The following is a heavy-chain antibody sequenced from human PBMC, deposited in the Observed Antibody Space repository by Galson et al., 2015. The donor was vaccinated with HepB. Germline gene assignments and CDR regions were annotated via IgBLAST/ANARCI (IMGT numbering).Heavy chain of an antibody. CDR1: GFTFSNYA. D-gene: IGHD3-16*02. J-gene: IGHJ2*01. CDR2: VSGTGGST. Sequence: SLRLSCAASGFTFSNYAVGWVRQAPGKGPEWVSTVSGTGGSTYSADSVKGRFTISRDNSQNTLFLQMDSLKAEDTAVYYCARLSFYEYVWGSYRQPWYLELRGRGPLVTVSS. V-gene: IGHV3-23*01. CDR3: ARLSFYEYVWGSYRQPWYLEL.